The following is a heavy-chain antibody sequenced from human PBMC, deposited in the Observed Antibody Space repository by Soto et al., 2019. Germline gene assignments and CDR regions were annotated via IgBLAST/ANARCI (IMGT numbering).Heavy chain of an antibody. V-gene: IGHV4-34*01. CDR1: GGSFSGYY. Sequence: SETLSLTCAVYGGSFSGYYWSWIRQPPGKGLEWIGEINHSGSTNYNPSLKSRVTISVDTSKNQFSLKLSSVTAADTAVYYCARRHLSSSWYNRAFDIWGQGTMVTFSS. J-gene: IGHJ3*02. CDR2: INHSGST. CDR3: ARRHLSSSWYNRAFDI. D-gene: IGHD6-13*01.